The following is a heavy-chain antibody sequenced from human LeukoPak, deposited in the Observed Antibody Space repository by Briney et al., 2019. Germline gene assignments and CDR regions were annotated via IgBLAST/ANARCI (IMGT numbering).Heavy chain of an antibody. CDR3: ARDGGGWTYFDY. CDR2: IKQDGSEK. D-gene: IGHD6-19*01. CDR1: GFIISNYW. J-gene: IGHJ4*02. Sequence: GGSLRLSCAVSGFIISNYWMAWVRQAPGRGLEWVANIKQDGSEKYYGDSVKGRFTISRDNAKNSLFLQMNSLRPEDTAVYYCARDGGGWTYFDYWGQGALVTVSS. V-gene: IGHV3-7*04.